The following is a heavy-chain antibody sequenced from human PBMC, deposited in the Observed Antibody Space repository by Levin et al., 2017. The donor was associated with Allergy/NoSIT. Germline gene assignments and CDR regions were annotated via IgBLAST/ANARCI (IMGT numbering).Heavy chain of an antibody. J-gene: IGHJ4*02. CDR2: LFFLSFPP. D-gene: IGHD2-2*01. CDR3: AKDSYCSRTACYAGSDY. CDR1: EFTFSRYA. V-gene: IGHV3-23*01. Sequence: RLSCTASEFTFSRYAMSWVRQAPGKGWEWFFFLFFLSFPPFSPSSFKGRFTISRDNSKNTLYLQMNSLRAEDTAVYYCAKDSYCSRTACYAGSDYWGQGTLVTVSS.